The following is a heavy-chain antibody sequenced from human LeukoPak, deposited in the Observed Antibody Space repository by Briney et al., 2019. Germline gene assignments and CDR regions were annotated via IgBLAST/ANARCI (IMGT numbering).Heavy chain of an antibody. CDR2: INPYNGYA. CDR3: ARSKSTTLGDY. D-gene: IGHD2-2*01. Sequence: GASVRVSCKASGYAFSNSGISWVRQAPGQGLEWMGWINPYNGYAHYAQTLQGRLTMTTDTSTSTAYMELRSLRSDDTAVYYCARSKSTTLGDYWGQGAVVTVSS. J-gene: IGHJ4*02. CDR1: GYAFSNSG. V-gene: IGHV1-18*01.